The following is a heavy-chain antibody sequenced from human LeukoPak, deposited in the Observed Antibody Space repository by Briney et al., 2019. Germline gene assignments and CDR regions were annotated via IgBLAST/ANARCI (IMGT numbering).Heavy chain of an antibody. CDR1: GFTFSIYS. CDR3: ARDRGYFDN. Sequence: PGGSLRLFCAASGFTFSIYSMNWVRQAPGKGLEWLSSITSSSNYIYYADSVKGRFTISRDNVQTSLYLQMNSLRAEDTAMYYCARDRGYFDNWGQGTLVTVSS. J-gene: IGHJ4*02. V-gene: IGHV3-21*01. CDR2: ITSSSNYI.